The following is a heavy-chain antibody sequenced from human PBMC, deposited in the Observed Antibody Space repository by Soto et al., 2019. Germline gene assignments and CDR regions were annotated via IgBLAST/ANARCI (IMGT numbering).Heavy chain of an antibody. J-gene: IGHJ4*02. CDR2: IFYIGST. CDR1: GGCSSSRGHF. V-gene: IGHV4-39*01. D-gene: IGHD5-18*01. CDR3: EGNTRACTAMVMR. Sequence: SETLPLSCTVVGGCSSSRGHFGSWIRKPPGKGLDRIGTIFYIGSTYYNAPLKRRVTISVGTSKDQLSLELRYVTAVDLAVYFCEGNTRACTAMVMRWGQGTLVTVSS.